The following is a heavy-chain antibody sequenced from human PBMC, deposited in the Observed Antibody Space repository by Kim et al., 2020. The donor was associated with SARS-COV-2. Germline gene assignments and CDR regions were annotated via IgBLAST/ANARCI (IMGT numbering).Heavy chain of an antibody. J-gene: IGHJ4*02. CDR3: ARGSIAAPFDY. Sequence: TNYNPPLKSRVTISVDTSKNQFSLKLSSVTAADTAVYYCARGSIAAPFDYWGQGTLVTVSS. D-gene: IGHD6-13*01. V-gene: IGHV4-59*09. CDR2: T.